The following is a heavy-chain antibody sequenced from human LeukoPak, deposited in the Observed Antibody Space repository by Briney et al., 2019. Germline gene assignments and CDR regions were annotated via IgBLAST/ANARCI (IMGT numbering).Heavy chain of an antibody. D-gene: IGHD3-10*01. J-gene: IGHJ4*02. CDR3: ARGPQWFGDVGDYFDY. CDR1: GHTFTTYG. CDR2: ISAYNGNT. Sequence: ASVKVSCKASGHTFTTYGISWVRQAPGQGLEWMGWISAYNGNTNYAQKLQGRVTMTTDTSTSTAYMELRSLKSDDTAVYYCARGPQWFGDVGDYFDYWGQGTLVTVSS. V-gene: IGHV1-18*01.